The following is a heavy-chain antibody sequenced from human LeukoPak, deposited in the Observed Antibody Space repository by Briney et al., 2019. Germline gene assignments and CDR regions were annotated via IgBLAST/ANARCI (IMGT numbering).Heavy chain of an antibody. V-gene: IGHV3-23*01. CDR3: AKGYSGYECFDY. Sequence: HPGGSLRLPCAASGFTFSSYAMSWVRQAPGKGLEWVSTISGSGGNRYNADSVKGRFTISRDNSKNTLYLQMNSLRAEDTALYYCAKGYSGYECFDYWGQGTLVTVSS. J-gene: IGHJ4*02. CDR1: GFTFSSYA. D-gene: IGHD5-12*01. CDR2: ISGSGGNR.